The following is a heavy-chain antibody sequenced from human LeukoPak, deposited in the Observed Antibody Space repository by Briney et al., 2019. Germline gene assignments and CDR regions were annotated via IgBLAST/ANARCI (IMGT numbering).Heavy chain of an antibody. D-gene: IGHD3-22*01. CDR3: AKGVTWLPDY. CDR2: ISTSGGHT. Sequence: GGSLRLSCAASGFSFDSHAFSWVRQDPGKGLEWVSAISTSGGHTFYADSVKGRFTISRDNSKNTVYLQMNSLIAEDTALYYCAKGVTWLPDYWGQGTLVTVSS. J-gene: IGHJ4*02. V-gene: IGHV3-23*01. CDR1: GFSFDSHA.